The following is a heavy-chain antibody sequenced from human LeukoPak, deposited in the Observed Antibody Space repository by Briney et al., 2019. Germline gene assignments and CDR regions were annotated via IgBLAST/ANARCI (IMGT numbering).Heavy chain of an antibody. CDR2: ISSGSSYI. CDR1: GFTFSSYS. CDR3: ARVGIAVAGPYFDY. J-gene: IGHJ4*02. D-gene: IGHD6-19*01. Sequence: PGGSLRLSCAASGFTFSSYSMNWVRQAPGKGLEWVSSISSGSSYIYYADPVKGRFTISRDNAKNSLYLQMNSLRAEDTAVYYCARVGIAVAGPYFDYWGQGTLVTVSS. V-gene: IGHV3-21*01.